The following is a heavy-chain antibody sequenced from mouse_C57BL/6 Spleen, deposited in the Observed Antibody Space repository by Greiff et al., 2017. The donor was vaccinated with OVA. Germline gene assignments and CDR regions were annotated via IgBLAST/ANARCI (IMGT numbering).Heavy chain of an antibody. Sequence: QVHLQQSGPELVKPGASVKISCKASGYAFSSSWMNWVKQRPGKGLEWIGRLYPGDGDTNYNGKFKGKATLTADKSSSTAYMQLSSLTSEDSAVYFCAIGDYYGSRGYFDVWGTGTTVTVSS. D-gene: IGHD1-1*01. CDR2: LYPGDGDT. CDR3: AIGDYYGSRGYFDV. V-gene: IGHV1-82*01. CDR1: GYAFSSSW. J-gene: IGHJ1*03.